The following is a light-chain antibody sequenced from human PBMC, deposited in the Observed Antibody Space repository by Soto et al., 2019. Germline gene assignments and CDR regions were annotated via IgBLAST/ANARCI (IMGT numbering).Light chain of an antibody. CDR1: QSISSY. CDR3: QQSYSTPIT. V-gene: IGKV1-39*01. J-gene: IGKJ5*01. Sequence: DIHMTQSPSSLSASVGDRVTITGLASQSISSYLNWYQQKPGKAPKLLIYAASSVQSGVPSRFSGSGSGTDFTLTISSLQPEDFATYYCQQSYSTPITFGQGTRLE. CDR2: AAS.